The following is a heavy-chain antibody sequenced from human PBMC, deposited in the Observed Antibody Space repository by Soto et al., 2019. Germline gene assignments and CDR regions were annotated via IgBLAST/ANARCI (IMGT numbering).Heavy chain of an antibody. CDR1: GFTFSDYA. CDR3: ANYTYVSRYSWFGMDV. V-gene: IGHV3-49*03. D-gene: IGHD3-22*01. Sequence: PGVSLRLSCTTSGFTFSDYAISWFRQAPGKGLEWVGVIRSKAYGVTTDYAASVKGRFAISRDDSKSTAYLQMNSVTTEDTAVYFCANYTYVSRYSWFGMDVWGHGTKLTAS. CDR2: IRSKAYGVTT. J-gene: IGHJ6*02.